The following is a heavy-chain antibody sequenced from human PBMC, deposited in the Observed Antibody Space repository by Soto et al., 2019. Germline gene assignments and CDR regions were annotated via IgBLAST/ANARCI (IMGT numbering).Heavy chain of an antibody. CDR1: GGSISSSSYY. J-gene: IGHJ4*02. CDR3: ARPRTPYGSGMGY. CDR2: IYYSGST. D-gene: IGHD3-10*01. V-gene: IGHV4-39*01. Sequence: SETLSLTCTVSGGSISSSSYYWGWIRQPPGKGLEWIGSIYYSGSTYYNPSLKSRVTISVDTSKNQFSLKLSSVTAADTAVYYCARPRTPYGSGMGYWGQGTLVTVSS.